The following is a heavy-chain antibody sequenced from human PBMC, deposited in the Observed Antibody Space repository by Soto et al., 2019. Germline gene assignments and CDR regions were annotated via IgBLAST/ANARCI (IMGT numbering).Heavy chain of an antibody. CDR3: ASRSGTYPYYFDY. D-gene: IGHD1-26*01. V-gene: IGHV1-46*02. CDR2: IHPSGGGS. Sequence: ASVKVSCKPSGYTLNTYYLHWVRQAPGQGLEWMGIIHPSGGGSTYAQKFLGRVSMTRDTSTSTVYMELRSLRSADTAVYYCASRSGTYPYYFDYWGQGTLVTVSS. J-gene: IGHJ4*02. CDR1: GYTLNTYY.